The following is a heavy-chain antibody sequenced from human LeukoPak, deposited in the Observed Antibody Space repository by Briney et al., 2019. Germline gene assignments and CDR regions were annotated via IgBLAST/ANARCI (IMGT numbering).Heavy chain of an antibody. CDR2: VYYSGTT. CDR1: GGSINSSFY. Sequence: SETLSLTCTVSGGSINSSFYWDWIRQPPGKGLEWIGSVYYSGTTYYNTSFKSRITISVDTSKTVLSLKLTSVTAADTAVYFCARRRRLGPSLDCWGQGTLVAVSS. CDR3: ARRRRLGPSLDC. D-gene: IGHD1-26*01. J-gene: IGHJ4*02. V-gene: IGHV4-39*01.